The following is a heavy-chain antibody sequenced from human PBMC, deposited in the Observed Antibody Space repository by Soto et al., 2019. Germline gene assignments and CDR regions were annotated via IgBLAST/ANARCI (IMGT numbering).Heavy chain of an antibody. CDR3: ARSHAYYDFWSARRSYYYYGMDV. J-gene: IGHJ6*02. D-gene: IGHD3-3*01. Sequence: ASVKVSCKASGYTFTGYYMHWVRQAPGQGLEWMGWINPNSGGTNYAQKFQGWVTMTRDTSISTAYMELSRLRSDDTAVYYCARSHAYYDFWSARRSYYYYGMDVWGQGPTVTVSS. V-gene: IGHV1-2*04. CDR1: GYTFTGYY. CDR2: INPNSGGT.